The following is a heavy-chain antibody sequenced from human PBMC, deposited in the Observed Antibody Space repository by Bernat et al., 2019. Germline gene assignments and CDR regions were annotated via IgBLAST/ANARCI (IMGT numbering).Heavy chain of an antibody. D-gene: IGHD4-11*01. CDR1: GFIFSNYA. Sequence: EVQLLESGGGLVQPGGSLRLSCAASGFIFSNYAMSWVRQAPGKGLEWVSVISGSDGSTYYADSVKGRFTISRDDSKNTLYLQMNSLRAEDTAVYYCAKDLTTVISRDSYYMDVWGKGTTVTVSS. J-gene: IGHJ6*03. V-gene: IGHV3-23*01. CDR2: ISGSDGST. CDR3: AKDLTTVISRDSYYMDV.